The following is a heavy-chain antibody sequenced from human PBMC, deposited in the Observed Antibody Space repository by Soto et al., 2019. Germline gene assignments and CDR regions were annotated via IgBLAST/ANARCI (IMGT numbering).Heavy chain of an antibody. D-gene: IGHD3-10*01. CDR3: ARYSYGSDYYFDY. V-gene: IGHV4-59*01. J-gene: IGHJ4*02. CDR1: GGSMKSYY. Sequence: SETLSLTCTVSGGSMKSYYWSWIRQPPGKGLEWIGSIYYSGSSNSGPSLKSRVTMSVDTSKNQFSLKLSAVIAADTAMYYCARYSYGSDYYFDYWGQGTLVTVSS. CDR2: IYYSGSS.